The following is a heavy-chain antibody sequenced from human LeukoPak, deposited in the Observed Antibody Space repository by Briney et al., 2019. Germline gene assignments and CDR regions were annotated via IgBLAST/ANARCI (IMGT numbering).Heavy chain of an antibody. J-gene: IGHJ3*02. Sequence: TTGGSLRLSCAASGFTFSSYEMNWVRQAPGRGLEWVSSISSSSSYIYYADSVKGRFTISRDSAKNSLYLQMNSLRAEDTAVYYCARDDRRFGIWGQGTMVTVSS. CDR2: ISSSSSYI. V-gene: IGHV3-21*01. CDR3: ARDDRRFGI. CDR1: GFTFSSYE. D-gene: IGHD3-22*01.